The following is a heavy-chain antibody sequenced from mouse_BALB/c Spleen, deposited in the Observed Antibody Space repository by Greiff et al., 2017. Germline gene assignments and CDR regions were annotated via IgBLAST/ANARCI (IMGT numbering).Heavy chain of an antibody. D-gene: IGHD2-4*01. CDR2: IRNKANGYTT. Sequence: EVKLVESGGGLVQPGGSLRLSCATSGFTFTDYYMSWVRQPPGKALEWLGFIRNKANGYTTEYSASVKGRFTISRDNSQSILYLQMNTLRAEDSATYYCARDREDYDPFAYWGQGTLVTVSA. CDR3: ARDREDYDPFAY. CDR1: GFTFTDYY. V-gene: IGHV7-3*02. J-gene: IGHJ3*01.